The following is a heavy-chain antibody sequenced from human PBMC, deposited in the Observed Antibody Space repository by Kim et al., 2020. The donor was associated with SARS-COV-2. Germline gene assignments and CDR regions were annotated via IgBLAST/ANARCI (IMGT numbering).Heavy chain of an antibody. CDR3: ARDGLATWLVKHYYYYGMDV. V-gene: IGHV3-21*01. Sequence: GGSLRLSCAASGFTFSSYSMNWVRQAPGKGLEWVSSISSSSSYIYYADSVKGRFTISRDNAKNSLYLQMNSLRAEDTAVYYCARDGLATWLVKHYYYYGMDVWGQGTTVTVSS. J-gene: IGHJ6*02. CDR1: GFTFSSYS. D-gene: IGHD5-12*01. CDR2: ISSSSSYI.